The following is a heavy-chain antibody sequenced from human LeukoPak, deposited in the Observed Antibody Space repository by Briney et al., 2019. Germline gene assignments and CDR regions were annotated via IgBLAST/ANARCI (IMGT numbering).Heavy chain of an antibody. CDR2: MYNRGST. J-gene: IGHJ4*02. Sequence: PSETLSLTCTVSGDSISNYYLSCIRHSPGKELEWIGYMYNRGSTIYNPSLKSRVTISTDTSKNQFSLRLTSVTAADTAVYYCARAEKAVTGTLDSWGQGTLITVSS. V-gene: IGHV4-59*01. CDR3: ARAEKAVTGTLDS. D-gene: IGHD6-19*01. CDR1: GDSISNYY.